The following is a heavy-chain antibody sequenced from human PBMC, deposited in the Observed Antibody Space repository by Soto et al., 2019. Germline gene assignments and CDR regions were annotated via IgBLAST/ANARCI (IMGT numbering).Heavy chain of an antibody. CDR3: ARRGTLGPTVVTPLDY. J-gene: IGHJ4*02. Sequence: QVQLVQSGAEVKKPGASVKVSCKASGYTFTSYAMHWVRQAPGQRLEWMGWINAGNGNTKYSQKFQGRVTITRDTSASTAYMELSSLRSEDTAVYYCARRGTLGPTVVTPLDYWGQGTLVTVSS. V-gene: IGHV1-3*01. CDR2: INAGNGNT. CDR1: GYTFTSYA. D-gene: IGHD4-17*01.